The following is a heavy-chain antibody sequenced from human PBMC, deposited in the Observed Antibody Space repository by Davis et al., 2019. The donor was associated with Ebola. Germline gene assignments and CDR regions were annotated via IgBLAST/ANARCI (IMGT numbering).Heavy chain of an antibody. V-gene: IGHV1-2*02. Sequence: ASVKVSCKASGYTFTSYDINWVRQATGQGLEWMGWMNPNSGGTNYAQKFQGRVTMTRDTSISTAYMELSRLRSDDTAVYYCARDRVYGDYGLFDYWGQGTLVTVSS. CDR2: MNPNSGGT. D-gene: IGHD4-17*01. CDR3: ARDRVYGDYGLFDY. CDR1: GYTFTSYD. J-gene: IGHJ4*02.